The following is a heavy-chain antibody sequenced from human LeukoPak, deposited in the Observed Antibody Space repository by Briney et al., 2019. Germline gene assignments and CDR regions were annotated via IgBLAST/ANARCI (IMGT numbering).Heavy chain of an antibody. D-gene: IGHD2/OR15-2a*01. CDR2: IKQDGSKK. CDR1: GFTFSSYW. CDR3: ARVDFYADYYFYGMDV. V-gene: IGHV3-7*01. J-gene: IGHJ6*02. Sequence: GGSLRLSCAASGFTFSSYWMSWVRQAPGKGLEWVAHIKQDGSKKYYVDSVKGRFTISRDNAKKSLYLQMNRLRGEDTAVYYCARVDFYADYYFYGMDVWGQGTTVTVSS.